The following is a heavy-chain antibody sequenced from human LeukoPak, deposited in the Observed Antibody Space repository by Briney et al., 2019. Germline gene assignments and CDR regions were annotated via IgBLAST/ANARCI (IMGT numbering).Heavy chain of an antibody. D-gene: IGHD5-12*01. J-gene: IGHJ4*02. Sequence: GGALRLSRVASLFALSNYWMHWVRQGPGRGPMWVARINSDGTTTGYADSVKGRFTISRDNAKNTLYLQINSLRAEDTAMYYCTRGGFGYSGYDWAYWGQGTLVTVSS. CDR2: INSDGTTT. V-gene: IGHV3-74*01. CDR3: TRGGFGYSGYDWAY. CDR1: LFALSNYW.